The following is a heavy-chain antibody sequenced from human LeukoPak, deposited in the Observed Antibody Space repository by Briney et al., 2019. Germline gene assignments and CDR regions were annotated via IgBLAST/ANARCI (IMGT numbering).Heavy chain of an antibody. Sequence: GGSLRLSCAASGFTFSSFGMHWVRQAPGKGLEWVAVIWYDGSNKYYADSAKGRFTISRDNSQNTLYLQGNNLRAEDTAVYCCARGRWDTGGLHGLDVWGQGTTVTVSS. D-gene: IGHD2-8*02. V-gene: IGHV3-33*01. J-gene: IGHJ6*02. CDR2: IWYDGSNK. CDR1: GFTFSSFG. CDR3: ARGRWDTGGLHGLDV.